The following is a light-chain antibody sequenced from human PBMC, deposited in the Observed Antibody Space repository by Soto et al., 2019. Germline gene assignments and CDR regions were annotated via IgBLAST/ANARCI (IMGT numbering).Light chain of an antibody. CDR3: QQYDRYSPWT. CDR2: KAS. CDR1: QSISSW. Sequence: DIQMTQSPSTLSASVGDRVTITCRASQSISSWLAWYQQKPGKAPKLLIYKASSLESGVPSRFSGSGSGTEFTLTISSLQPDDFATYYCQQYDRYSPWTFGQGTKEEIK. J-gene: IGKJ1*01. V-gene: IGKV1-5*03.